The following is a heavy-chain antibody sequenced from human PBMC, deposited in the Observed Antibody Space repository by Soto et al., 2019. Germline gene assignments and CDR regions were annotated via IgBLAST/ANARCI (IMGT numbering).Heavy chain of an antibody. Sequence: PGGSLRLSCAASGFTFSSYAMSWVRQAPGKGLEWVSAISGSGAYIYYTDALRGRFTISRDNAKNSLHLQMNSLRAEDTAVYYCTRDASRDSSARGWFDPWGPGT. J-gene: IGHJ5*02. CDR2: ISGSGAYI. CDR1: GFTFSSYA. V-gene: IGHV3-21*01. CDR3: TRDASRDSSARGWFDP. D-gene: IGHD6-13*01.